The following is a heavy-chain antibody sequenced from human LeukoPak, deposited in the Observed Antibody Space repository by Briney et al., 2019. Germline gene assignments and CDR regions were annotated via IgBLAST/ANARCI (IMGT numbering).Heavy chain of an antibody. J-gene: IGHJ6*02. Sequence: SETLSLTCAVYGGSFSGYYWSWIRQPPGKGLEWIGEINHSGSTSYNPSLKSRVTISVDTSKNQFSLKLSSVTAADTAVYYCARGGAVAPLRGYYYYYGMDVWGQGTTVTVSS. CDR2: INHSGST. D-gene: IGHD6-19*01. CDR1: GGSFSGYY. V-gene: IGHV4-34*01. CDR3: ARGGAVAPLRGYYYYYGMDV.